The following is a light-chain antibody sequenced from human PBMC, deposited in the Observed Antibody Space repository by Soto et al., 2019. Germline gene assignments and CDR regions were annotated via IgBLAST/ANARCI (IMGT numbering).Light chain of an antibody. CDR3: QQYDSSPVT. V-gene: IGKV3-20*01. CDR1: QSVSSGF. J-gene: IGKJ1*01. CDR2: GAS. Sequence: EIVLTQSPDTLSLSPGERATLSCRASQSVSSGFLAWYQQKPGQAPSLLIYGASSRATGIPDRFSGSGSGTDFTLTISRLEPEDFAVYYCQQYDSSPVTFGQGTKVEIK.